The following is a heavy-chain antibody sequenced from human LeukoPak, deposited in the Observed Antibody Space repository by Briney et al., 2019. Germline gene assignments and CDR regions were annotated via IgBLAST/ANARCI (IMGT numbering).Heavy chain of an antibody. CDR2: ISSSSSYI. D-gene: IGHD3-3*01. V-gene: IGHV3-21*01. CDR1: GFTFSSYS. J-gene: IGHJ6*03. Sequence: PGGSLRLSCAASGFTFSSYSMNWVRQAPGKGLEWVSSISSSSSYIYYADSVKGRFTISRDNAKNSLYLQMNSLRAEDTAVYYCARDFDFWSGYSIVQYYYYYYMDVWGIGTTVTVS. CDR3: ARDFDFWSGYSIVQYYYYYYMDV.